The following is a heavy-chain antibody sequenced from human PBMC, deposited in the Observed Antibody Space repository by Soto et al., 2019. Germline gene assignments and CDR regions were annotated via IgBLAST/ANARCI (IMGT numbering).Heavy chain of an antibody. CDR3: VRHEIAGTVECGAFDI. CDR1: GYSFTSYW. CDR2: IDPSDSYT. Sequence: PGEALKISCKGSGYSFTSYWISWVRQMPGKGLEWMGRIDPSDSYTNYSPSFQGHVTISADKSISTAYLQWSSLKASDTAMYFCVRHEIAGTVECGAFDIWGQGTMVIVAS. J-gene: IGHJ3*02. D-gene: IGHD1-7*01. V-gene: IGHV5-10-1*01.